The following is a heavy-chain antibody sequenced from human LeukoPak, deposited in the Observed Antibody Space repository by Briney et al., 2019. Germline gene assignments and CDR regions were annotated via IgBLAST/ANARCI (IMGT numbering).Heavy chain of an antibody. Sequence: GVSLRLSCAASGFTFSNYAMSWVRQASGKGLECVSGTSGSGGSTYSADSVRGRFTISGDNSKNTLYLQMNSLRAEDTAVYYCAKGGYSSSWPWDYWGQGTLVTVSS. J-gene: IGHJ4*02. D-gene: IGHD6-13*01. CDR1: GFTFSNYA. CDR3: AKGGYSSSWPWDY. CDR2: TSGSGGST. V-gene: IGHV3-23*01.